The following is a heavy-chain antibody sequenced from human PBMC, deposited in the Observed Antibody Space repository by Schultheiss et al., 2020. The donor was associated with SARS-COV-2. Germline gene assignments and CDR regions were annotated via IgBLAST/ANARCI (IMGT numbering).Heavy chain of an antibody. CDR3: ARHAELRFLEWLLNDAFDI. V-gene: IGHV4-59*08. CDR1: GGSISSYY. CDR2: IYYSGST. D-gene: IGHD3-3*01. J-gene: IGHJ3*02. Sequence: SETLSLTCTVSGGSISSYYWSWIRQPPGKGLEWIGYIYYSGSTNYNPSLKSRVTISVDTSKNQFSLKLSSVTAADTAVYYCARHAELRFLEWLLNDAFDIWGQGTMVTVSS.